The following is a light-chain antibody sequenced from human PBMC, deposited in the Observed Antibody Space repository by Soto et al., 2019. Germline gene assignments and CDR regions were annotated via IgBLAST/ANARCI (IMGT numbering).Light chain of an antibody. Sequence: SYELTQPLSVSVALGQTTRITCGGNNIGNKNVHWYQQRPGQAPVLVIYSDNNRPSGIPERFSGSNSGNTATLTINRAQAGDVANYYCQVWDSSTGVFGGGIKLTVL. J-gene: IGLJ2*01. V-gene: IGLV3-9*01. CDR3: QVWDSSTGV. CDR1: NIGNKN. CDR2: SDN.